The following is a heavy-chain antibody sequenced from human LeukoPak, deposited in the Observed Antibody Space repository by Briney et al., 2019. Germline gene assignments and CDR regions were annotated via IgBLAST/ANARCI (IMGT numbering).Heavy chain of an antibody. CDR2: IWYDGSNK. J-gene: IGHJ6*02. CDR1: GFTFSSYG. CDR3: AREVWGEQQLGVGYYYYGMDV. Sequence: PGGSLRLSCAASGFTFSSYGMHWVRQAPGKGLEWEAVIWYDGSNKYYADSVKGRFTISRDNSKNTLYLQMNSLRAEDTAVYYCAREVWGEQQLGVGYYYYGMDVWGQGTTVTVSS. V-gene: IGHV3-33*01. D-gene: IGHD6-13*01.